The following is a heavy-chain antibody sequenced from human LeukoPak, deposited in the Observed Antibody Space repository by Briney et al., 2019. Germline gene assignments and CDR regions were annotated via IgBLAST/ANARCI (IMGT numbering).Heavy chain of an antibody. Sequence: ASVKVSCKASGYTFTGYGISWVRQAPGQGLEWMGWISPYNYNTNYAQNLQGRVTMTTDTSTSTAYMELRSLRSDDTAVYYCAREVGANLRYFDWLQYYYYYMDVWGKGTTVTVSS. CDR1: GYTFTGYG. D-gene: IGHD3-9*01. V-gene: IGHV1-18*01. CDR2: ISPYNYNT. CDR3: AREVGANLRYFDWLQYYYYYMDV. J-gene: IGHJ6*03.